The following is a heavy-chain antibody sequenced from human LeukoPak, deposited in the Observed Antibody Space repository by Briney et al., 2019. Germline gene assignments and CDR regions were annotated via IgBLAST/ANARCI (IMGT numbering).Heavy chain of an antibody. D-gene: IGHD6-13*01. CDR3: AALDPVSSSWVLGYFDF. Sequence: GGSLRLSCAASGITFSSYAMHWVRQAPGKGLEWVAVISYDGSNKYYADSVKGRFTISRDNSKNTLYLQMNSLRAEDTAVYYCAALDPVSSSWVLGYFDFWGQGTLVTVSS. CDR2: ISYDGSNK. CDR1: GITFSSYA. V-gene: IGHV3-30*04. J-gene: IGHJ4*02.